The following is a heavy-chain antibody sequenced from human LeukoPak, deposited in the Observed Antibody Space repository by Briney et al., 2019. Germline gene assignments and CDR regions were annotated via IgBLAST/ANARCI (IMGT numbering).Heavy chain of an antibody. CDR1: GGTFSSYA. D-gene: IGHD3-22*01. Sequence: VKVPCKASGGTFSSYAMSWVRQAPGQGLKWMGGIIPIFGTANYAQKFQGRVTITADESTSTAYMELSSMRSDDTAVYYCARVPTGDYDSSGEYYYYYYMDVWGKGTTVTISS. J-gene: IGHJ6*03. V-gene: IGHV1-69*13. CDR2: IIPIFGTA. CDR3: ARVPTGDYDSSGEYYYYYYMDV.